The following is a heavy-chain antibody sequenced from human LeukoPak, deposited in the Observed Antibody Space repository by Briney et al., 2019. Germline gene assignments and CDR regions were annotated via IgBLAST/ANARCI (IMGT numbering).Heavy chain of an antibody. Sequence: ASVKVSCKASGYTFTSYGISWVRQAPGQGLEWMGRIIPILGIANYAQKFQGRVTITADKSTSTAYMELSSLRSEDTAVYYCARDVSGLYYYDSSGFYYPDYWGQGTLVTVSS. J-gene: IGHJ4*02. V-gene: IGHV1-69*04. CDR3: ARDVSGLYYYDSSGFYYPDY. CDR2: IIPILGIA. D-gene: IGHD3-22*01. CDR1: GYTFTSYG.